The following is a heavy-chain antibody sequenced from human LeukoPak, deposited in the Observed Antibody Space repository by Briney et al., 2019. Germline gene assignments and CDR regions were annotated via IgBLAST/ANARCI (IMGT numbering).Heavy chain of an antibody. Sequence: GGSLRLSCVASGFTFSSYSMNWVRQAPGKGLEWVSYISSSSSTIYYADSVKGRFTISRDNAKNSLYLQMNSLRDEDTAVYYCARASGSGSYRYYYYGMDVWGQGTTVTVSS. CDR2: ISSSSSTI. D-gene: IGHD3-10*01. CDR3: ARASGSGSYRYYYYGMDV. V-gene: IGHV3-48*02. J-gene: IGHJ6*02. CDR1: GFTFSSYS.